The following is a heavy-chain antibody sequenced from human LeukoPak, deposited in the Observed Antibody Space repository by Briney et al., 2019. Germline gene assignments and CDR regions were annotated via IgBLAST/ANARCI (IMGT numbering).Heavy chain of an antibody. J-gene: IGHJ6*02. CDR1: GFTVSSNY. CDR2: IYSGGST. CDR3: ARVSPSYYYYGMDV. V-gene: IGHV3-53*04. Sequence: PGASLRLSCAASGFTVSSNYMSWARQAPGKGLEWPSDIYSGGSTYYADSVKGRFTISRHNPKNTLYLQMNSLRAEDTAVYYCARVSPSYYYYGMDVWGQGTTVTVSS.